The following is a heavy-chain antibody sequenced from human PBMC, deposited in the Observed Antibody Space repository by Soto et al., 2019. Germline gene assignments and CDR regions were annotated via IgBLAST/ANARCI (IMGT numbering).Heavy chain of an antibody. D-gene: IGHD3-9*01. J-gene: IGHJ4*02. CDR3: AKEDGALTGYYNQYRGF. Sequence: GGSLRLSCLASGFTFSSYAMSWVRQAPGRGLEWVSAIRGSGDKTYYADSGTGRFIIYSDASRNTVYLYMDSMRAKDTAVYYCAKEDGALTGYYNQYRGFGGQGTLARVSS. CDR2: IRGSGDKT. V-gene: IGHV3-23*01. CDR1: GFTFSSYA.